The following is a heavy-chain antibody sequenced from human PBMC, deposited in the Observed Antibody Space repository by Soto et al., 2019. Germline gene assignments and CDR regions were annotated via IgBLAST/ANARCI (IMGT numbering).Heavy chain of an antibody. D-gene: IGHD2-21*01. CDR3: ARVVLGPSWFDP. V-gene: IGHV1-69*13. CDR1: GGTFSSYA. J-gene: IGHJ5*02. Sequence: SVKVSCKASGGTFSSYAISWVRQAPGQGLEWMGGIIPIFGTANYAQKFQGRVTITADESTSTAYMELSSLRSEDTAVYYCARVVLGPSWFDPWGQGTLVTVSS. CDR2: IIPIFGTA.